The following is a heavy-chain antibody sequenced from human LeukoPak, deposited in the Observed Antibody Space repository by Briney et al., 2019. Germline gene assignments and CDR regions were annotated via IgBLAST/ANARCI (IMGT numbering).Heavy chain of an antibody. Sequence: GGSLRLSCAASGFTFSNYGMSWLRQGPGKGLEWVSTVSDSGYNTYYADSVKGRFTISRDNAKNTLYMQMNSLRAEDTAVYYCAKDFYVSGRLNWSDAWGQGTLVTVSS. CDR1: GFTFSNYG. CDR2: VSDSGYNT. J-gene: IGHJ5*02. V-gene: IGHV3-23*01. D-gene: IGHD3-10*01. CDR3: AKDFYVSGRLNWSDA.